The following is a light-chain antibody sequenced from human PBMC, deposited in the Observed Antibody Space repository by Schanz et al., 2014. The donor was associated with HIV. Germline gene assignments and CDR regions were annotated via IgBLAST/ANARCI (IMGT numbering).Light chain of an antibody. CDR3: CAYSSSATVV. Sequence: QSVLTQPPSASGSPGQSVTISCTGTGSDVGGYNSVSWYQQHPGKAPKLMIYEVNKRPSGVPDRFSGSRSGNTAALTVSGLQAEDEADYYCCAYSSSATVVFGTGTKLTVL. V-gene: IGLV2-8*01. J-gene: IGLJ1*01. CDR2: EVN. CDR1: GSDVGGYNS.